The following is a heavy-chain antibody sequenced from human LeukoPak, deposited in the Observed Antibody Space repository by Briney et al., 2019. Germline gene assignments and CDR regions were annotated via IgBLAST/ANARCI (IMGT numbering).Heavy chain of an antibody. CDR2: LLKSGTT. Sequence: PSETLSLTCTVSGGSVSSSSYYWGWIRQSPGMGLEWIVTLLKSGTTYFNPTLQSRVTISVDTSKNQFSLKPTSVTAADTAVYYCARLRGGVQLWADWGQGTLVTVSS. V-gene: IGHV4-39*01. J-gene: IGHJ4*02. D-gene: IGHD5-18*01. CDR3: ARLRGGVQLWAD. CDR1: GGSVSSSSYY.